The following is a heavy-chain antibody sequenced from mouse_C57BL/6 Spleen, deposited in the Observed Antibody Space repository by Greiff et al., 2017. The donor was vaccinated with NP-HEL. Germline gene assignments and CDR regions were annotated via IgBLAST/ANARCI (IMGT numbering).Heavy chain of an antibody. CDR1: GYAFSSSW. J-gene: IGHJ2*01. CDR2: IYPGDGDT. Sequence: QVQLKQSGPELVKPGASVKISCKASGYAFSSSWMNWVKQRPGKGLEWIGRIYPGDGDTNYNGKFKGKATLTADKSSSTAYMQLSSLTSEDSAVYFWARGHYGSSSYYFDYWGQGTTLTVSS. CDR3: ARGHYGSSSYYFDY. D-gene: IGHD1-1*01. V-gene: IGHV1-82*01.